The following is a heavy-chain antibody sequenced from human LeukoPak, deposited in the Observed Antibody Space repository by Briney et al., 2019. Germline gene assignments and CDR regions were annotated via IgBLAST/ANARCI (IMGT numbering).Heavy chain of an antibody. J-gene: IGHJ4*02. CDR3: ARDYCSSTSCLFDY. D-gene: IGHD2-2*01. V-gene: IGHV1-2*06. Sequence: GASVKVSCKASGYTFTGYYIHWVRQAPGQGLEWMGRINCNGGGTSYAQKFQGRVTMTRDTSISTAYMELSRLRSDDTAVYYCARDYCSSTSCLFDYWGQGTLVTVSS. CDR2: INCNGGGT. CDR1: GYTFTGYY.